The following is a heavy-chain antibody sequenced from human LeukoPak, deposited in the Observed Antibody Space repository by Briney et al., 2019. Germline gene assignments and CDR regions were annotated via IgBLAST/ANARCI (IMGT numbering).Heavy chain of an antibody. J-gene: IGHJ4*02. CDR2: ISSSSSTI. Sequence: GGSLRLSCAASGFTFSSYSMNWVRQAPGKGLEWVSYISSSSSTIYYADSVKGRFTISRDNAKNSLYLQMNSLRDEDTAVYYCASPDSSGQTTLFDCWGQGTLVTVSS. CDR3: ASPDSSGQTTLFDC. V-gene: IGHV3-48*02. D-gene: IGHD6-19*01. CDR1: GFTFSSYS.